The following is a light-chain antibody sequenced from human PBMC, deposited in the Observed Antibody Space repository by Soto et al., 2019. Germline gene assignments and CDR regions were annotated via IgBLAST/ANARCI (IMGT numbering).Light chain of an antibody. V-gene: IGKV4-1*01. J-gene: IGKJ1*01. CDR3: QQYFTAPWT. CDR1: QSILDRSRNKYY. Sequence: DIVMTQSPDSLAVSLGERATFNCKSSQSILDRSRNKYYLAWYQQKSGQPPKLLIYWASLLEPGVPDRFTGSGSGTDFTLTINSLQAEDVAVYYCQQYFTAPWTFGQGTKVEI. CDR2: WAS.